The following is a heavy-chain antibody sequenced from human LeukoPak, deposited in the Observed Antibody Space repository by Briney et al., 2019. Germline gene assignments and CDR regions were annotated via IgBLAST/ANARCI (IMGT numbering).Heavy chain of an antibody. CDR3: AKDRRGSRNSLDV. D-gene: IGHD3-16*01. CDR1: GYTVSTYG. J-gene: IGHJ6*02. Sequence: ASVKVSCKASGYTVSTYGISWVRQAPGQGLEWMGWILPYSGNTNYAQKLQGRVSVTTDTSTTTAYMELRSLTSDDTAVYYCAKDRRGSRNSLDVWGQGTTITVSS. V-gene: IGHV1-18*01. CDR2: ILPYSGNT.